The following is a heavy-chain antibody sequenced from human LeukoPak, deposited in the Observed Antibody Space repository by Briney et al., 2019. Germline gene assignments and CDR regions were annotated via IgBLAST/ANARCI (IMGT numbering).Heavy chain of an antibody. CDR1: GFTFTNAW. CDR2: IKSRTDGGTT. Sequence: GGSLRLSCATSGFTFTNAWMSWVRQAPGKGLEWVGRIKSRTDGGTTDYAAPVKGRFTISRDDSKNTLYLQMNSLKSEDTAVYYCTTLRGYCSGGSCFGYWGQGTLVTVSS. CDR3: TTLRGYCSGGSCFGY. D-gene: IGHD2-15*01. J-gene: IGHJ4*02. V-gene: IGHV3-15*01.